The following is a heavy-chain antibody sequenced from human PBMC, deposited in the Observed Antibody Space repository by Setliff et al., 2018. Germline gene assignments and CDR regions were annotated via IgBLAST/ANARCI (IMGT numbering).Heavy chain of an antibody. CDR3: ARENTAKNFWGEESDY. Sequence: GASVKVSCKASGYTFTSYYMHWVRQAPGQGLEWMGIINPSGGSTSYAQKFQGRVTMTRDTSTSTVYMELSSLRSEDRAVYYCARENTAKNFWGEESDYWGQGTLVTVSS. CDR1: GYTFTSYY. D-gene: IGHD3-3*01. J-gene: IGHJ4*02. CDR2: INPSGGST. V-gene: IGHV1-46*01.